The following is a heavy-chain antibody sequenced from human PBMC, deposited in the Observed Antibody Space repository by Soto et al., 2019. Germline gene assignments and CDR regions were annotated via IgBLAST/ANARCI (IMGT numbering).Heavy chain of an antibody. Sequence: PGESLKISCAASGFTFSSYAMSWVRQAPGKGLEWASAISGSGGSTYYADSVKGRFTISRDNSKNTLYLQMNSLRAEDTAVYYCAKARYNWNYVFTYWGQGTLVTVSS. CDR3: AKARYNWNYVFTY. CDR1: GFTFSSYA. CDR2: ISGSGGST. D-gene: IGHD1-7*01. V-gene: IGHV3-23*01. J-gene: IGHJ4*02.